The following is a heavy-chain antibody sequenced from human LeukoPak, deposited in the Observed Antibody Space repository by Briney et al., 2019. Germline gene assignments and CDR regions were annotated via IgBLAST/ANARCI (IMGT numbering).Heavy chain of an antibody. CDR2: ISYDGSHK. CDR1: GFTFSSFA. D-gene: IGHD6-6*01. V-gene: IGHV3-30*04. J-gene: IGHJ3*02. Sequence: PGRSLRLSCAASGFTFSSFAMHWVRQAPGKGLEWVAVISYDGSHKYYADSVKGRFTVSRDNSKNTLYLQMSSLRPDDTAVYSCARDVHYTSSKPGWPFDIWGQGTVVTVSS. CDR3: ARDVHYTSSKPGWPFDI.